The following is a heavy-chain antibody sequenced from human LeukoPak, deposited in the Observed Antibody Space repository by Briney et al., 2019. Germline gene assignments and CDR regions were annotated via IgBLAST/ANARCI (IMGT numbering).Heavy chain of an antibody. J-gene: IGHJ5*02. Sequence: GGSLRLSCAASGFTFSTYSMNWVRQAPGKGLEWVSYISSSSSTIYYADSVKGRFTISRDNAKNSLSLQMNTLRAEDTAVYYCARDPEDWFDPWGQGTLVTVPS. CDR3: ARDPEDWFDP. V-gene: IGHV3-48*01. CDR2: ISSSSSTI. CDR1: GFTFSTYS. D-gene: IGHD1-14*01.